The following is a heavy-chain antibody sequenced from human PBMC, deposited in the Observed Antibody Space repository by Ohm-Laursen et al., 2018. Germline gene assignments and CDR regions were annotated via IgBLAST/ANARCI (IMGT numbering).Heavy chain of an antibody. CDR1: GFTFSSYW. V-gene: IGHV3-7*01. CDR2: IKQDGSEK. D-gene: IGHD1-26*01. Sequence: SLRLSCSASGFTFSSYWMSWVRQAPGKGLEWVANIKQDGSEKYYVDSVKGRFTISRDNAKNSLYLQMNSLRAEDTAVYYCARVGPLARYYFDYWGQGNLVTVSS. J-gene: IGHJ4*02. CDR3: ARVGPLARYYFDY.